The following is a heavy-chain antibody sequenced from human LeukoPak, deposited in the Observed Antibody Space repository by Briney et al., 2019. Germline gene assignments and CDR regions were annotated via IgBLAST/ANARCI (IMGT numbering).Heavy chain of an antibody. J-gene: IGHJ6*03. CDR2: VYYGGNT. CDR1: GGSISSSSYY. V-gene: IGHV4-39*01. CDR3: ARQRADYFYHYLDV. Sequence: SETLSLTGTVSGGSISSSSYYWDWVRQPPGKGLEWIGNVYYGGNTFYNSSLESRVTISVDMSKNQFSLKLSSLTAADTAVYYCARQRADYFYHYLDVWGKGTSVTVSS.